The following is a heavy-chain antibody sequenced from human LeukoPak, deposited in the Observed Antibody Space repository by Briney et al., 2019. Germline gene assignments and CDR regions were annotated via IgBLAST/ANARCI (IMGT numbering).Heavy chain of an antibody. J-gene: IGHJ4*02. Sequence: GGSLRLSCAAPGFTFDDYGMSWVRQAPGKGLEGVSGINWNGGSTGYADSVKGRFTISRDNAKNSLYLQMNSLRAEDTALYYCARAIGYCSSTSCYGFDYWGQGTLVTVSS. CDR3: ARAIGYCSSTSCYGFDY. CDR1: GFTFDDYG. CDR2: INWNGGST. D-gene: IGHD2-2*01. V-gene: IGHV3-20*04.